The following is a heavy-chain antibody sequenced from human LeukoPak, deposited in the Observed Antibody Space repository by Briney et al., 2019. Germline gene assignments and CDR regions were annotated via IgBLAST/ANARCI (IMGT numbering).Heavy chain of an antibody. Sequence: GGSLRLTCAASGFTFSSYAMSWVRQAPGKGLEWVSAISGSGGSTYYADSVKGRFTISRDNSKNTLYLQMNSLRAEDTAVYYCARKKEFYCSSTSCIIDYWGQGTLVTVSS. V-gene: IGHV3-23*01. J-gene: IGHJ4*02. CDR2: ISGSGGST. CDR3: ARKKEFYCSSTSCIIDY. D-gene: IGHD2-2*01. CDR1: GFTFSSYA.